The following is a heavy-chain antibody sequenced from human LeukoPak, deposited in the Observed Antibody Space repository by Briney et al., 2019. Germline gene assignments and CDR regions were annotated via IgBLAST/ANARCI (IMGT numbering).Heavy chain of an antibody. Sequence: GGSLRLSCAASGFTFSSYAMSWVRQAPGKGLEWVSAISGSGGITYYADSVKGRFTISRDNSKNTLYLQMNSLRAEDTAVYYCARDSDYYDSSGYYPWGQGTLVTVSS. CDR3: ARDSDYYDSSGYYP. CDR2: ISGSGGIT. D-gene: IGHD3-22*01. J-gene: IGHJ5*02. CDR1: GFTFSSYA. V-gene: IGHV3-23*01.